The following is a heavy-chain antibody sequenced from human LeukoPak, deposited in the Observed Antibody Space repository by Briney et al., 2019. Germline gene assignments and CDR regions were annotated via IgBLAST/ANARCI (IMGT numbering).Heavy chain of an antibody. Sequence: GGSLRLSCAASGFTFSSDWMHWVRQAPGKGLVWVSRISTDGSSTYSADSVKGRFAISRDNTKNTLYLQMNSLRAEDTAVYYCARGRAPSYGYFDYWGQGTLVTVSS. V-gene: IGHV3-74*01. J-gene: IGHJ4*02. CDR1: GFTFSSDW. CDR2: ISTDGSST. D-gene: IGHD3-16*01. CDR3: ARGRAPSYGYFDY.